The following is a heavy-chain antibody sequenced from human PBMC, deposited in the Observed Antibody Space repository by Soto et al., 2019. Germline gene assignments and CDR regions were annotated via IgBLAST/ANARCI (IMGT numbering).Heavy chain of an antibody. CDR3: ARDPAP. CDR1: GGSISTGGYY. Sequence: QVQLQESGPGLVKPSQTLSLTCTVSGGSISTGGYYWSWIRQHPGKGLEWIVYIYNSATTYYNPSLTTRVTISLDTSKPQFSLNLSFVTVADTAVYYCARDPAPWGQGALVTVSS. CDR2: IYNSATT. V-gene: IGHV4-31*03. J-gene: IGHJ5*02.